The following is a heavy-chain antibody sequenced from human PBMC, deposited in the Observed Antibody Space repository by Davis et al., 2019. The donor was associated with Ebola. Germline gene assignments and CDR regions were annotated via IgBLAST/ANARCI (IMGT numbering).Heavy chain of an antibody. J-gene: IGHJ5*02. CDR3: ARGDWFDP. Sequence: GESLKISRAASGFTVSSNYMSWVRQAPGKGLEWVSVIYSGGSTYYADSVKGRFTISRDNSKNTLYLQMNSLRAEDTAVYYCARGDWFDPWGQGTLVTVSS. CDR1: GFTVSSNY. CDR2: IYSGGST. V-gene: IGHV3-53*01.